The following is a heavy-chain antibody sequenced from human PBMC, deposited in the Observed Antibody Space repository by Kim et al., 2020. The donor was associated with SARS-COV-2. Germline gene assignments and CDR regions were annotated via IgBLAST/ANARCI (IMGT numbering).Heavy chain of an antibody. CDR1: GGTFSSYT. J-gene: IGHJ3*02. V-gene: IGHV1-69*04. D-gene: IGHD3-22*01. Sequence: SVKVSCKASGGTFSSYTISWVRQAPGQGLEWMGRIIPILGIANYAQKFQGRVTITADKSTSTAYMELSSLRSEDTAVYYCAREESSPADYDSSGYVAFDIWGQGTMVTVSS. CDR2: IIPILGIA. CDR3: AREESSPADYDSSGYVAFDI.